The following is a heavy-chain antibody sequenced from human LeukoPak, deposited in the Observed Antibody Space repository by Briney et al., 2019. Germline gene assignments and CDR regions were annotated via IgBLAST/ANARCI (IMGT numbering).Heavy chain of an antibody. D-gene: IGHD3-22*01. CDR3: AREPYYYDSSGYYHRYFDL. V-gene: IGHV4-34*01. CDR2: IYYSGST. CDR1: GGSFSGYY. Sequence: PSETLSLTCAVYGGSFSGYYWSWIRQPPGKGLEWIGSIYYSGSTYYNPSLKSRVTISVDTSKNQFSLKLSSVTAADTAVYYCAREPYYYDSSGYYHRYFDLWGRGTLVTVSS. J-gene: IGHJ2*01.